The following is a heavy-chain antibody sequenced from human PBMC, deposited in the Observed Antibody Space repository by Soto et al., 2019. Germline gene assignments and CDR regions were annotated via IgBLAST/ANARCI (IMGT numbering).Heavy chain of an antibody. CDR3: ARDRRDGYNYPGGDY. CDR2: ISAYNGNT. CDR1: GYTFTSYG. V-gene: IGHV1-18*01. J-gene: IGHJ4*02. D-gene: IGHD5-12*01. Sequence: QVQLVQSGAEVKKPGASVKVSCKASGYTFTSYGISWVRQAPGQGLEWMGWISAYNGNTNYAQKLQGRVTMTTDTATSTDYMELRSLRSDDTAVYYCARDRRDGYNYPGGDYWGQGTLVTVSS.